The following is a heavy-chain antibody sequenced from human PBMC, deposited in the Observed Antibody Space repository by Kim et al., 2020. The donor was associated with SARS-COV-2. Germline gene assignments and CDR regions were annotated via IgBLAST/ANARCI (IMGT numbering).Heavy chain of an antibody. Sequence: ASVKVSCKASGYTFTRFNMHWVRQAPGQRLEWMGWINAGNGDTKYAQNFQGRVTITRDTSATTAYMELSSLRSEDTAVYYCARDWESTSSDYWGRGTLVTVSS. CDR3: ARDWESTSSDY. D-gene: IGHD3-16*01. J-gene: IGHJ4*02. CDR2: INAGNGDT. CDR1: GYTFTRFN. V-gene: IGHV1-3*01.